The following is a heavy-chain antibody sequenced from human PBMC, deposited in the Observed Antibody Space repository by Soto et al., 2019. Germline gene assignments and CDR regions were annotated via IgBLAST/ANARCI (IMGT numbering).Heavy chain of an antibody. J-gene: IGHJ4*02. V-gene: IGHV1-18*04. Sequence: SVKVSCKASGYTFTSYGISWVRQAPGQGLEWMGWISAYNGNTNYAQKLQGRVTMTTDTSTSTAYMELRSLRSDDTAVYYCARGVKAGYSYAYFDYWGQGTLVTVSS. CDR1: GYTFTSYG. CDR3: ARGVKAGYSYAYFDY. CDR2: ISAYNGNT. D-gene: IGHD5-18*01.